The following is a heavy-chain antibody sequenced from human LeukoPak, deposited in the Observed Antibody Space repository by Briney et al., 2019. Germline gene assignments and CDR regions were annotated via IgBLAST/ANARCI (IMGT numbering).Heavy chain of an antibody. D-gene: IGHD4-17*01. CDR2: ISSSNSFI. CDR1: RFIFSSYH. J-gene: IGHJ3*02. Sequence: PGGSLRLSCAASRFIFSSYHMHWVRQPPGKGLEWVSSISSSNSFIYYADSMKGRFTISRDNAKNSLYLQMNSLRAEDTAVYYCAKDLPATVTTSSGAFDIWGQGTMVTVSS. CDR3: AKDLPATVTTSSGAFDI. V-gene: IGHV3-21*01.